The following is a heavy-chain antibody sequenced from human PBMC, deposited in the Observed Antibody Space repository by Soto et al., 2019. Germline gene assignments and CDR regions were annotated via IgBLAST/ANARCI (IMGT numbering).Heavy chain of an antibody. CDR2: IWYDGTNK. Sequence: QVQLVESGGGVVQPGRSLRLSCAASGFTFSNYGMHWVRQAPGKGLEWVAAIWYDGTNKYYADSVKGRFIISRDNSKNTLYLQMNSLRAEDTAVYYCAGAGGQPSVWGQGPTVTVSS. V-gene: IGHV3-33*01. J-gene: IGHJ6*02. D-gene: IGHD2-8*02. CDR1: GFTFSNYG. CDR3: AGAGGQPSV.